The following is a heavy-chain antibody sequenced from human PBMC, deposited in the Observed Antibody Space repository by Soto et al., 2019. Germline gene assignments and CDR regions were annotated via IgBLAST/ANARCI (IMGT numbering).Heavy chain of an antibody. V-gene: IGHV1-46*01. CDR1: GYTFTSYY. CDR2: INPSGGST. D-gene: IGHD2-15*01. J-gene: IGHJ4*02. CDR3: AKTGSHHLGYCSGGSCYVSGASIDY. Sequence: GASVKVSCKASGYTFTSYYMHWVRQAPGQGLEWMGIINPSGGSTSYAQKFQGRVTMTRDTSTSTVYMELSSLRSEDTAVYYCAKTGSHHLGYCSGGSCYVSGASIDYWGQGTLVTVSS.